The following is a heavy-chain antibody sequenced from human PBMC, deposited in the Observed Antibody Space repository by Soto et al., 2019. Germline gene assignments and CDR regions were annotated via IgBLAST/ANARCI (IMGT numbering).Heavy chain of an antibody. V-gene: IGHV3-33*01. CDR1: GFTFSNYG. Sequence: SLRLSCAASGFTFSNYGMHWVRQAPGKGLEWVAVIWYDGGNKYYADSVKGRFTISRDNSKNTLYLQMNSLRAEDTAVYYCARDDIPGRAVAIYGLDVWGQGTTVTVSS. J-gene: IGHJ6*02. CDR3: ARDDIPGRAVAIYGLDV. D-gene: IGHD6-19*01. CDR2: IWYDGGNK.